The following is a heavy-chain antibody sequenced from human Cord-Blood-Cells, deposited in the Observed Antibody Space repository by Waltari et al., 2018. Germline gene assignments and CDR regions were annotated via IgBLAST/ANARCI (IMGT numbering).Heavy chain of an antibody. CDR1: GYTFTGYY. CDR3: ARDFLGYCSGGSCYGFDP. D-gene: IGHD2-15*01. Sequence: QVQLVQSGAEVKKPGASVKVSCKASGYTFTGYYMHWVRQAPGQGLEWMGWINPNSGGKNYAQKFQGRVTMTRDTSISTAYMELSRLRSDDTAVYYCARDFLGYCSGGSCYGFDPWGQGTLVTVSS. CDR2: INPNSGGK. J-gene: IGHJ5*02. V-gene: IGHV1-2*02.